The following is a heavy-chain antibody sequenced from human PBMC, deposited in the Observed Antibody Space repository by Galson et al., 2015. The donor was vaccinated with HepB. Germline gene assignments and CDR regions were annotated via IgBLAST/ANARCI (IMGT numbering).Heavy chain of an antibody. D-gene: IGHD2-21*02. CDR3: AREGRMYCGGDCYLHF. V-gene: IGHV3-30*03. Sequence: SLRLSCAASGFTFSWYGMHWVRQAPGKGLEWLALISYGGSNKYYADSVEGRYTISRDNSRDMLYLQMNSLRGEDTAVYYCAREGRMYCGGDCYLHFWGQGTLVTASS. CDR1: GFTFSWYG. J-gene: IGHJ4*02. CDR2: ISYGGSNK.